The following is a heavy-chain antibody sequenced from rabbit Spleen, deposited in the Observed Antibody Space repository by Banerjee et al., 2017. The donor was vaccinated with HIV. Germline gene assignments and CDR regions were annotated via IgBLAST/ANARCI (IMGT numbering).Heavy chain of an antibody. CDR1: GFSFSSSYY. Sequence: QSLEESGGDLVKPGASLTLTCTASGFSFSSSYYMCWVHQAPGKGLEWIACIYAGSSDSTYYASWAKGRFTISKTSSTTVTLQMTSLTAADTATYFCARDGAGGSYFALWGPGTLVTVS. D-gene: IGHD8-1*01. CDR2: IYAGSSDST. V-gene: IGHV1S40*01. CDR3: ARDGAGGSYFAL. J-gene: IGHJ4*01.